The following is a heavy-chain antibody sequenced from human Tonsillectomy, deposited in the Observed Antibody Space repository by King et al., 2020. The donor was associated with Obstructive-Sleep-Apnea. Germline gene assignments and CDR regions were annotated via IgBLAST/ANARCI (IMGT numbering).Heavy chain of an antibody. Sequence: QLVQSGGGVVQPGRSLRLTCAASGFTFSRYGMHWVRQAPGKGLEWVAVILYDGSNKYYADSVKGRFTISRDNSKNTLYLQMNSLRAEDTAVYYCAKDESSGYYLTYFDYWGQGTLVTVSS. V-gene: IGHV3-30*18. CDR3: AKDESSGYYLTYFDY. CDR2: ILYDGSNK. CDR1: GFTFSRYG. J-gene: IGHJ4*02. D-gene: IGHD3-22*01.